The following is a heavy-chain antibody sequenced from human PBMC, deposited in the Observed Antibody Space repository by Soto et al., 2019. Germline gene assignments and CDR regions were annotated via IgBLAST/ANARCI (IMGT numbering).Heavy chain of an antibody. V-gene: IGHV1-69*12. CDR1: GGTFSNYA. CDR3: ARDGGVYDYSPFDY. D-gene: IGHD4-4*01. J-gene: IGHJ4*02. Sequence: QVQLVQSGAEVKKPGSSVKVSCKASGGTFSNYAISWVRQAPGQGLEWMGGIIPIFGTADYAQKFQGRVTITADESTSTAYMELSSLRSEDTAVYYRARDGGVYDYSPFDYWGQGTLVNVSS. CDR2: IIPIFGTA.